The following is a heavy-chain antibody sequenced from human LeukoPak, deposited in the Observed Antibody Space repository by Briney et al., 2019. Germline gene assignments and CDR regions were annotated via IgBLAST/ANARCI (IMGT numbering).Heavy chain of an antibody. CDR3: ARDQIGHWFGECPY. CDR1: GYTFTSYG. V-gene: IGHV1-18*01. Sequence: ASVKVSCKASGYTFTSYGISWVRQAPGQGLEWMGWISAYNGNTNYAQKLQGKVTMTTDTSTSTAYMELRSLRSDDTAVYYCARDQIGHWFGECPYWGQGTLVTVSS. D-gene: IGHD3-10*01. CDR2: ISAYNGNT. J-gene: IGHJ4*02.